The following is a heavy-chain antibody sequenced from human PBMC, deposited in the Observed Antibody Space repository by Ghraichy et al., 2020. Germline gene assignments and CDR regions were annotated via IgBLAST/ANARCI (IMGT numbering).Heavy chain of an antibody. V-gene: IGHV4-59*01. Sequence: SETLSLTCTVSGGSISSYYWSWIRQPPGKGLEWIGYIYYSGSTNYNPSLKSRVTISVDTSKNQFSLKLSSVTAADTDVYYCARRGLPGIAAAGTEFDYWGQGTLVTVSS. CDR1: GGSISSYY. D-gene: IGHD6-13*01. CDR2: IYYSGST. J-gene: IGHJ4*02. CDR3: ARRGLPGIAAAGTEFDY.